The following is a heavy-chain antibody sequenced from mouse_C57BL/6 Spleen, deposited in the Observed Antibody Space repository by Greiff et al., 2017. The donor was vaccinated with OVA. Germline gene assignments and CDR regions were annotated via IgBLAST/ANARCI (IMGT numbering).Heavy chain of an antibody. D-gene: IGHD3-1*01. J-gene: IGHJ1*03. V-gene: IGHV1-82*01. CDR2: IYPGDGDT. CDR1: GYAFSSSW. Sequence: QVQLQQSGPELVKPGASVKISCKASGYAFSSSWMNWVKQRPGKGLEWIGRIYPGDGDTNYNGKFKGKATLTADKSSSTAYMQLSSLTSEDSAVYFCARDRDPWYFDVWGTGTTVTVSS. CDR3: ARDRDPWYFDV.